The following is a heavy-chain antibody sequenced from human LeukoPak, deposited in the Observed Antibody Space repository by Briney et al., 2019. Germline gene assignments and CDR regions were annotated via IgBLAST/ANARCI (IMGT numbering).Heavy chain of an antibody. CDR1: GYSFTDYW. V-gene: IGHV5-51*01. CDR3: ARHVGSGSYYNWFDP. Sequence: GESLKISCKGSGYSFTDYWIGWVRQMPGKGLEWMGIIYPGDSDTRYSPSFQGQVTISADKSISTAYLQWSSLKASDTAMYYCARHVGSGSYYNWFDPWGQGTLVTVSS. D-gene: IGHD3-10*01. CDR2: IYPGDSDT. J-gene: IGHJ5*02.